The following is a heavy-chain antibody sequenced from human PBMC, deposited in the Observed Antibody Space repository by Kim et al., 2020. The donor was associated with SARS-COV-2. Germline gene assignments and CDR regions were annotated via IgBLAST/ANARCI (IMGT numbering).Heavy chain of an antibody. CDR1: GFTFSSYA. CDR2: ISGSGGST. V-gene: IGHV3-23*01. D-gene: IGHD1-26*01. Sequence: GGSLRLSCAASGFTFSSYAMSWVRQAPGKGLEWVSAISGSGGSTYYADPVKGRFTISRDNSKNTLYLQMNSLRAEDTAVYYCASLQAQPHKWDYYYYGMDVWGQGTTVTVSS. J-gene: IGHJ6*02. CDR3: ASLQAQPHKWDYYYYGMDV.